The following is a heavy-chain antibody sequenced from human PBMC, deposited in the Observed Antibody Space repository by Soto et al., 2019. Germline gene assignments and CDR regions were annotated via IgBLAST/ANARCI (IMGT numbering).Heavy chain of an antibody. Sequence: SETLSLTSTVSGGSISSSSYYWVWIRQPPGKGLEWIGSIYYSGSTYYNPSLKSRVTISVDTSKNQFSLKLSSVTAADTAVYYCARHINSGSYSYYYYGMDVWGQGTTVTVSS. CDR2: IYYSGST. D-gene: IGHD1-26*01. J-gene: IGHJ6*02. CDR1: GGSISSSSYY. CDR3: ARHINSGSYSYYYYGMDV. V-gene: IGHV4-39*01.